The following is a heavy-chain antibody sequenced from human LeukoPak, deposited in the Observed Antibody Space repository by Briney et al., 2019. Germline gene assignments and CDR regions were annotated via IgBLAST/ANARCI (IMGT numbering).Heavy chain of an antibody. CDR1: GFTFDDYA. J-gene: IGHJ4*02. V-gene: IGHV3-9*03. Sequence: SLSLSCAPSGFTFDDYAMHWVRQAPAKGLGWVSSVSWNSGSIDYADSVKGRFTISRDHANNSLYLQMHSLRAEDMALYYCAKSGGSPGSNGYYDYFDYWGQGTLVTVSS. CDR2: VSWNSGSI. D-gene: IGHD3-22*01. CDR3: AKSGGSPGSNGYYDYFDY.